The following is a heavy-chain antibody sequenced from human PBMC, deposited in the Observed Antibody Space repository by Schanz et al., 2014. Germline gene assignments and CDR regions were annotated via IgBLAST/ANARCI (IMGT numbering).Heavy chain of an antibody. V-gene: IGHV3-7*02. J-gene: IGHJ3*02. CDR1: TFTFSSDW. CDR2: IKEDGSVK. D-gene: IGHD5-18*01. Sequence: EVQLAESGGGLVQPGGSLRLSCAASTFTFSSDWMSWVRQAPGKGLEWVANIKEDGSVKDYVDSVKGRFTISRDNAKNSLYLQMNGLRAEDTAVYYCARVALPGYSSPRDAFNIWGQGTLVTVSS. CDR3: ARVALPGYSSPRDAFNI.